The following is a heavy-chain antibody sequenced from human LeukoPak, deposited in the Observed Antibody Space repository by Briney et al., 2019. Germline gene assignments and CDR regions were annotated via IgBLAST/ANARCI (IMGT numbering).Heavy chain of an antibody. V-gene: IGHV3-30*02. J-gene: IGHJ4*02. D-gene: IGHD3-10*01. CDR2: IRYDGSNK. CDR1: GFTFSSYG. Sequence: GGSLRLSCAASGFTFSSYGMHWVRQAPGKGLEWVAFIRYDGSNKYYADSVKGRFTISRDNSKNTLYVQMNSLRAEDTALYYCAKESMWFGESNPFDYWGQGTLVTVSS. CDR3: AKESMWFGESNPFDY.